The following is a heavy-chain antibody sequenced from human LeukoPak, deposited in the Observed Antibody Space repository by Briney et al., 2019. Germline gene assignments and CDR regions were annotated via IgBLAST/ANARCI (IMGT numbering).Heavy chain of an antibody. V-gene: IGHV4-34*01. Sequence: SETLSLTCAVYGGSFSGYYWSWIRQPPGKWLEWIGEINHSGSTNYNPSLKSRVTISVDTSKKQFSLKLSSVTAADTAVYYCARAYSSRWYRWGNWFDPWGQGTLVTVSS. D-gene: IGHD6-13*01. CDR2: INHSGST. CDR3: ARAYSSRWYRWGNWFDP. J-gene: IGHJ5*02. CDR1: GGSFSGYY.